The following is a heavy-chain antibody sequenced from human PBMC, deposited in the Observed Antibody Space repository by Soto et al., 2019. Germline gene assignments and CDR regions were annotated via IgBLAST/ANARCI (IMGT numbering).Heavy chain of an antibody. CDR2: ISGSATST. J-gene: IGHJ4*02. D-gene: IGHD5-18*01. V-gene: IGHV3-23*01. Sequence: EVQLLESGGGFVQPGGSLRLSCAASGITFSNYALSWVRQAPGKGLEWVSGISGSATSTYYADSVKGRFTISRDNSKSTLYLHMNSLRADDTAIYYCAKEAVGGIGMVTSYFDYWGQGTLVTVSS. CDR1: GITFSNYA. CDR3: AKEAVGGIGMVTSYFDY.